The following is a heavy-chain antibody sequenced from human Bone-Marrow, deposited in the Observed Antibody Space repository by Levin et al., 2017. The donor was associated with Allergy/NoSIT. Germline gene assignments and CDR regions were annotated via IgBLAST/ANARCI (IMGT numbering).Heavy chain of an antibody. CDR2: ISYDGDFT. CDR1: GFSFRSYG. V-gene: IGHV3-30*18. D-gene: IGHD3-9*01. Sequence: GGSLRLSCAASGFSFRSYGMHWVRQAPGKGLEWVGLISYDGDFTFYGDSVKGRFTISRDNSNNTLFLQMDSLGAEDTAIYYCAKSPTLTGYYEWFDPWGQGTLVTVSS. CDR3: AKSPTLTGYYEWFDP. J-gene: IGHJ5*02.